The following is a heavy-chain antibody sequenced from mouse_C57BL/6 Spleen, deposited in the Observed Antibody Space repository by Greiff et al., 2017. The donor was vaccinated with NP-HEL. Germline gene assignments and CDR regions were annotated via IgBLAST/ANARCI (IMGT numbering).Heavy chain of an antibody. D-gene: IGHD1-1*01. CDR1: GYTFTDSE. J-gene: IGHJ4*01. V-gene: IGHV1-15*01. CDR2: IDPETGGT. CDR3: TRDYYGSNPYAMDY. Sequence: QVQLQQSGAELVRPGASVTLSCKASGYTFTDSEMHWVKQTPVHGLEWIGAIDPETGGTAYNQKFKGKAILTADKASSTAYMELRSLTSEDSAVYYCTRDYYGSNPYAMDYWGQGTSVTVSS.